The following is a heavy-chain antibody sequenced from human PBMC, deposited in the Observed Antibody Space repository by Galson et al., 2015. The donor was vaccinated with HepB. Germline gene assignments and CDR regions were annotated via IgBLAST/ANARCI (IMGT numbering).Heavy chain of an antibody. CDR1: GDSASSNSTS. V-gene: IGHV6-1*01. CDR3: VREYSGSFDY. J-gene: IGHJ4*02. Sequence: CAISGDSASSNSTSWDWIRQSPSRGFEWLGRTYYRSKWGTDFALFVKSRISIDPDTSRNHFSLQLNSVTPEDTAIYYCVREYSGSFDYWAQGTLVTVSS. D-gene: IGHD5-12*01. CDR2: TYYRSKWGT.